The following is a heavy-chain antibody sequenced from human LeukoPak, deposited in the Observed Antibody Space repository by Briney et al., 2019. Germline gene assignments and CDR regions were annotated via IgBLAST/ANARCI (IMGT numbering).Heavy chain of an antibody. CDR3: ARSYYDILTGYYGWYYYYYMDV. D-gene: IGHD3-9*01. J-gene: IGHJ6*03. CDR1: GFTFSSYW. Sequence: GGSLRLSCAASGFTFSSYWMHWVRQAPGKGLVWVSRINSDGSSTSYADSVRGRFTISRDNAKNTLYLQMNSLRAEDTAVYYCARSYYDILTGYYGWYYYYYMDVWGKGTTVTVSS. V-gene: IGHV3-74*01. CDR2: INSDGSST.